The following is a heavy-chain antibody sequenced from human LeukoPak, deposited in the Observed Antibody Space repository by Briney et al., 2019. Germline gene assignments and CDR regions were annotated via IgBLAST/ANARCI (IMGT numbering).Heavy chain of an antibody. V-gene: IGHV3-30*04. CDR3: ARTTVMIVLDY. J-gene: IGHJ4*02. CDR1: GFTFSSYA. D-gene: IGHD3-22*01. Sequence: GGSLRLSCAASGFTFSSYAMHWVRQAPGKGLEWVAVISYDGSNKYYADSVKGRFTISRDNSKNTLYLQMNSLRAEDTAVYYCARTTVMIVLDYWGQGTLVTVSS. CDR2: ISYDGSNK.